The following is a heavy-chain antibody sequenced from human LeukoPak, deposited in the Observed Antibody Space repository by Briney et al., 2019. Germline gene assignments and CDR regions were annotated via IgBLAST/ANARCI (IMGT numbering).Heavy chain of an antibody. D-gene: IGHD1-26*01. J-gene: IGHJ1*01. Sequence: GGSLRLSCAASGFTFSSYAMSWVRQAPGKGLEWDSAISGSGGSTYYADSVKGRFTISRDNSKNTLYLQMNSLRAEDTAVYYCAKAIVYSGSYFRYFQHWGQGTLVTVSS. V-gene: IGHV3-23*01. CDR3: AKAIVYSGSYFRYFQH. CDR1: GFTFSSYA. CDR2: ISGSGGST.